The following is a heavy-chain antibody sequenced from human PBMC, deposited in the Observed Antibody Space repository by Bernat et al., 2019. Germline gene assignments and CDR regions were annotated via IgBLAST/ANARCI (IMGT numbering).Heavy chain of an antibody. CDR2: IKQDGSEK. V-gene: IGHV3-7*01. Sequence: EVQLVESGGGLVQPGGSLRLSCAASGFTFSSYWMSWVRQAPGKGLEWVANIKQDGSEKYYVDSVKGRFTISGDNAKNSLYLQMNSLRAEDTAVYYCARDRMYYDSSGYYYNTFDYWGQGTLVTVSS. CDR1: GFTFSSYW. CDR3: ARDRMYYDSSGYYYNTFDY. J-gene: IGHJ4*02. D-gene: IGHD3-22*01.